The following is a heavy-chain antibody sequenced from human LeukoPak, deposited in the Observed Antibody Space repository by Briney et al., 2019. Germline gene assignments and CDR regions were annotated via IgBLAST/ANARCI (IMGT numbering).Heavy chain of an antibody. CDR3: ARVGQWLALDY. CDR1: GFTPSSYW. V-gene: IGHV3-7*05. Sequence: GGALRLSSAASGFTPSSYWMSWVRQAPGKGLEWVANIKQYGSDKYYVDSVKGRFTISRDNAKNSLFLQMNSLRAEDTAVYYCARVGQWLALDYWGQGTLVTVSS. J-gene: IGHJ4*02. CDR2: IKQYGSDK. D-gene: IGHD6-19*01.